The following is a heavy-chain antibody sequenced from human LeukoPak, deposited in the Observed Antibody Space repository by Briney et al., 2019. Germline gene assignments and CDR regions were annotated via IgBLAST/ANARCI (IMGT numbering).Heavy chain of an antibody. CDR2: ISSSGSTI. V-gene: IGHV3-11*01. CDR3: AGPKYYDFWSGYYRDAFDI. CDR1: GFTFSDYY. J-gene: IGHJ3*02. Sequence: GGSLRLSCAASGFTFSDYYMSWIRQPPGKGLEWVSYISSSGSTIYYADSAKGRFTISRANANNSLHLQMNSLRADDTAVNYCAGPKYYDFWSGYYRDAFDIWGQGTMVTVSS. D-gene: IGHD3-3*01.